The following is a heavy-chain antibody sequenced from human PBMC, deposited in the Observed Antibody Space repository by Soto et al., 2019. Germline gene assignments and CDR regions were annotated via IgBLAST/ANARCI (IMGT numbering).Heavy chain of an antibody. J-gene: IGHJ5*02. CDR2: IYYSGST. V-gene: IGHV4-59*12. CDR1: GGSISSYY. CDR3: ARDRGGAYNKRWYGWLDP. D-gene: IGHD1-20*01. Sequence: PSESLSLTCTVSGGSISSYYWSWIRQPPGKGLEWIGYIYYSGSTNYNPSLKSRVTISVDDSNNILYLQVKSVRAGDTAVYYCARDRGGAYNKRWYGWLDPWGQGTQVTVSS.